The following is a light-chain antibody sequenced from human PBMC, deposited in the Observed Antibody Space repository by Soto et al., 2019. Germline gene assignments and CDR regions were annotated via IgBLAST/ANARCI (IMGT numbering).Light chain of an antibody. Sequence: DIVMTQSPDSLAVSLGERATINCKSSQSVLYTSNNKNFLAWYQQKPGQPPKLLIYWASTRESGIPDRFRGSGSGADFTLTISRLQAEDVAVYYCQQYYGTPWTFGQGTKVEIK. CDR3: QQYYGTPWT. CDR1: QSVLYTSNNKNF. CDR2: WAS. V-gene: IGKV4-1*01. J-gene: IGKJ1*01.